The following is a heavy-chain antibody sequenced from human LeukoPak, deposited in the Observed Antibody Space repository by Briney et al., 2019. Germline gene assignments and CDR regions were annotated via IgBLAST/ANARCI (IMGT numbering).Heavy chain of an antibody. J-gene: IGHJ4*02. CDR2: ISWNSGRI. D-gene: IGHD6-6*01. CDR3: AKGAYSSSSNYFDY. V-gene: IGHV3-9*03. CDR1: GFTFSTYW. Sequence: GGSLRLSCAASGFTFSTYWMHWVRQAPGKGLEWVSGISWNSGRIGYADSVKGRFTISRDNAKNSLYLQMNSLRAEDMALYYCAKGAYSSSSNYFDYWGQGTLVTVSS.